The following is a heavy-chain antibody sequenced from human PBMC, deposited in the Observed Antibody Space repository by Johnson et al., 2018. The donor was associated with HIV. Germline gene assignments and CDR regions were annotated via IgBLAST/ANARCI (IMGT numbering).Heavy chain of an antibody. J-gene: IGHJ3*02. CDR1: GFTFSDYY. Sequence: QVQLVESGGGLVKPGGSLRLSCAASGFTFSDYYMSWIRQAPGKGLEWVSYINSGGGAIYYADSVKGRFTISRDNSKNTLYLQMNSLRAEDTAVYYCAKDYSNYPQDAFDIWGQGTMVTVSS. D-gene: IGHD4-11*01. CDR2: INSGGGAI. CDR3: AKDYSNYPQDAFDI. V-gene: IGHV3-11*01.